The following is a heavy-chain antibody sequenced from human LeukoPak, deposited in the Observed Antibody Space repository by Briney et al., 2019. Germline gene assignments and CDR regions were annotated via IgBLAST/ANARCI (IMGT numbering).Heavy chain of an antibody. D-gene: IGHD6-13*01. J-gene: IGHJ4*02. CDR3: ARDKSPGIAAVDY. CDR2: INPNSGGT. V-gene: IGHV1-2*02. CDR1: GYTFTGYY. Sequence: ASVKVSCKASGYTFTGYYMHWVRQAPGQGLGWMGWINPNSGGTNYAQKFQGRVTMTRDTSISTAYMELSRLRSDDTAVYYCARDKSPGIAAVDYWGQGTLVTVSS.